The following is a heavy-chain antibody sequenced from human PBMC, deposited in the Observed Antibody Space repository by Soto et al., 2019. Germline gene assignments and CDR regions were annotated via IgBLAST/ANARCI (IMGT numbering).Heavy chain of an antibody. J-gene: IGHJ6*02. V-gene: IGHV1-18*01. CDR2: ISGYNGNT. Sequence: QVQLVQSRGEVKKPGASVKVSCKTSGYSFTTYGISWVRQAPGQGLEWMGWISGYNGNTNYAQNLQGRVTMTTDTSRSTAYMELRGLRSGDTAVYYCAREGPAPYYYYGMDVWGQGSTVTVSS. CDR1: GYSFTTYG. CDR3: AREGPAPYYYYGMDV.